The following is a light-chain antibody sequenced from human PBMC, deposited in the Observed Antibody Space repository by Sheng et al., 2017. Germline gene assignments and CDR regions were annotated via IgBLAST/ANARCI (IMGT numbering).Light chain of an antibody. CDR1: QDIRNS. Sequence: AIYMTQSPSSLSASVGDTVTIICRASQDIRNSLDWYQHKPGQAPEVLISAASSLESGVPSRFSGSGSGTDFTLTITNIQPEDFATYYCLQSHNYPFTFGPGTKVEIK. J-gene: IGKJ3*01. CDR3: LQSHNYPFT. CDR2: AAS. V-gene: IGKV1-6*02.